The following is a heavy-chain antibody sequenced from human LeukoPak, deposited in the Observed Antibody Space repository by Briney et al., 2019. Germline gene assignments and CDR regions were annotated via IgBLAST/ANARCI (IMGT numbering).Heavy chain of an antibody. D-gene: IGHD2-15*01. Sequence: SQTLSLTCTVSGASIRSGDYYWSWIRQPPGKGLEWIGYIYDSGSTYYNPSLKSRITISVDTSENRFSLKLSSVTATDTAVYYCAGDCSGGSCYGAFDIWGQGTMVTVSS. CDR1: GASIRSGDYY. CDR2: IYDSGST. V-gene: IGHV4-30-4*01. J-gene: IGHJ3*02. CDR3: AGDCSGGSCYGAFDI.